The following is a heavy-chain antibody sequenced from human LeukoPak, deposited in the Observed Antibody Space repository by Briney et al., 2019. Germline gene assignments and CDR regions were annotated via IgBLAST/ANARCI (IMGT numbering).Heavy chain of an antibody. D-gene: IGHD6-13*01. V-gene: IGHV3-15*01. CDR3: TGSRWITNDY. CDR1: GFTFSDAW. CDR2: IKRRTDGGTT. J-gene: IGHJ4*02. Sequence: GGSLRLSCAASGFTFSDAWMSWVRQAPGKGLEWVGRIKRRTDGGTTDYAAPVKGRFTISRDDSRNTAYLQMNSLKTEDTAVYFCTGSRWITNDYWGQGTLVTVSS.